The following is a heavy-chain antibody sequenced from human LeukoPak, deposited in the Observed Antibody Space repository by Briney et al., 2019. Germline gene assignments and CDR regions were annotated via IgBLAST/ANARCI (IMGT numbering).Heavy chain of an antibody. CDR1: GFTFSGYA. J-gene: IGHJ4*02. Sequence: GGSLRLSCAASGFTFSGYAMSWVRQAPGKGLEWVSAISDSGGSTYYADSVKGRFTISRDNAKNTLYLQMNSLRAEDTAVYYCARDGYSFGHDFDYWGQGTLVTVSS. CDR2: ISDSGGST. D-gene: IGHD5-18*01. CDR3: ARDGYSFGHDFDY. V-gene: IGHV3-23*01.